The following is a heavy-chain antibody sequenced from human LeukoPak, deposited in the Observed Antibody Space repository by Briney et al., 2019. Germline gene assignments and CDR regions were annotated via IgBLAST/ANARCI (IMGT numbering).Heavy chain of an antibody. Sequence: GGSLRLSCAASGFTFDDYAMHWVRQAPGKGLEWVSGISWNSGSIGYADSVKGRFTISRDNAKNSLYLQMNSLRAEDTALYYCAKVFYYYDSSGYSSSYYFDYWGQGTLVTVSS. J-gene: IGHJ4*02. CDR1: GFTFDDYA. V-gene: IGHV3-9*01. CDR2: ISWNSGSI. D-gene: IGHD3-22*01. CDR3: AKVFYYYDSSGYSSSYYFDY.